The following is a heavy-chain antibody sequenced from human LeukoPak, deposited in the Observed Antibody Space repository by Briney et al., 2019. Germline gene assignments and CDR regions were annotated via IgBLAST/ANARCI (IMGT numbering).Heavy chain of an antibody. CDR2: IWYDGSKT. J-gene: IGHJ4*02. CDR3: AKDSNDYGDYNYFDF. Sequence: GGFLKLSCAASGFTFTGCHIHWVRQAPGKGLEWVALIWYDGSKTYYADSVKGRFTVSRDDSKNTLYLQMSSLRAEDTAVYYCAKDSNDYGDYNYFDFWGQGTLVTVSS. CDR1: GFTFTGCH. D-gene: IGHD4-17*01. V-gene: IGHV3-33*06.